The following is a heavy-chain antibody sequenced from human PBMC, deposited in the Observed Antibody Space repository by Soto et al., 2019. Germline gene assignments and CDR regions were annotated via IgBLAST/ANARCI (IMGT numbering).Heavy chain of an antibody. J-gene: IGHJ3*02. D-gene: IGHD2-15*01. V-gene: IGHV3-13*01. Sequence: GGSLRLSCAASGFTFSSYDMHWVRQATGKGLEWVSAIGTAGDTYYPGSVKGRFTISRENAKNSLYLQMNSLRAGDTAVYYCARTSTDGGSDAFEIWGQGTMVTVSS. CDR1: GFTFSSYD. CDR2: IGTAGDT. CDR3: ARTSTDGGSDAFEI.